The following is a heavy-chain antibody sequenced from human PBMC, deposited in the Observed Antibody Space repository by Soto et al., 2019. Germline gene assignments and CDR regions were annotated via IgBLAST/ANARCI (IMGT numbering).Heavy chain of an antibody. V-gene: IGHV3-30-3*01. CDR2: ISFDGNHI. Sequence: QVQLVESGGGVVQPGRSLTLSCASSGFLFSSFTLNWVRQAPGKGLEWVAIISFDGNHIFYADSVKGRFTISRDNSNKTLFLQMNSLRPEDTAVYYCARGSSGWYVRWTDPFDYWGQGTLVTVSS. J-gene: IGHJ4*02. CDR1: GFLFSSFT. D-gene: IGHD6-19*01. CDR3: ARGSSGWYVRWTDPFDY.